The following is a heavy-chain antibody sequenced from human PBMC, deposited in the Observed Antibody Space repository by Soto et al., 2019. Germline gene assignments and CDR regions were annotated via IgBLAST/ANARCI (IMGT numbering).Heavy chain of an antibody. V-gene: IGHV3-30*18. J-gene: IGHJ6*02. CDR3: AKDQCSSTSCYDYGMDV. CDR2: ISYDGSNK. Sequence: GGSLRLSCAASGFTFSSYGMHWVRQAPGKGLEWVAVISYDGSNKYYADSVKGRFTISRDNSKNTLYLQMNSLRAEDTAVYYCAKDQCSSTSCYDYGMDVWGQGTTVTVSS. D-gene: IGHD2-2*01. CDR1: GFTFSSYG.